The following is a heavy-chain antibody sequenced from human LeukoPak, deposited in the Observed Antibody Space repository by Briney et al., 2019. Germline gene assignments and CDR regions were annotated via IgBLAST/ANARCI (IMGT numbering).Heavy chain of an antibody. V-gene: IGHV3-30*18. Sequence: GGSLRLSCAASGFTFSSYGMHWVRQAPGKGLEWVAVISYDGSNKYYADSVKGRFTISRDNSKNTLYLQMNSLRAEDTAVYYCAKGTGSGWHDFDYWGQGTLVTVSS. CDR3: AKGTGSGWHDFDY. CDR2: ISYDGSNK. J-gene: IGHJ4*02. D-gene: IGHD6-19*01. CDR1: GFTFSSYG.